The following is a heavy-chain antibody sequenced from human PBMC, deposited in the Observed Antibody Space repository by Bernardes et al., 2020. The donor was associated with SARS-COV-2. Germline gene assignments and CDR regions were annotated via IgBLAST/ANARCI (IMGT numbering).Heavy chain of an antibody. J-gene: IGHJ4*02. CDR2: IRSKAFGGTT. CDR1: GFTFGDYA. Sequence: GGSLRPSCAASGFTFGDYAMSWVRQAPGKGLEWVSFIRSKAFGGTTEYAASVKGRFTVSRDDSKSIAYLQLNSLRAEDTAVYYCARDSRFGDSPPLDYWGQGILVTVSS. V-gene: IGHV3-49*04. D-gene: IGHD4-17*01. CDR3: ARDSRFGDSPPLDY.